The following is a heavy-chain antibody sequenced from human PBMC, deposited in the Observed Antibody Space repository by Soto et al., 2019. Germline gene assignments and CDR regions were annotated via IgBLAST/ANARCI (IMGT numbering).Heavy chain of an antibody. CDR2: INHSGST. V-gene: IGHV4-34*01. CDR3: ARETRFLGYCSSTSCPRRYFDY. Sequence: PSETLSLTCAVYGGSFSGYYWSWIRQPPGKGLEWIGEINHSGSTNYNPSLKSRVTISVDTSKNQFSLELSSVTAADTAVYYCARETRFLGYCSSTSCPRRYFDYWGQGNLVTVS. J-gene: IGHJ4*02. CDR1: GGSFSGYY. D-gene: IGHD2-2*01.